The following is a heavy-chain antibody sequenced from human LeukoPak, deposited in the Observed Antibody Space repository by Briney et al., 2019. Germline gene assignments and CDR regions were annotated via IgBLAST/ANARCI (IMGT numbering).Heavy chain of an antibody. J-gene: IGHJ6*03. D-gene: IGHD5-18*01. CDR2: ISWNSGSI. V-gene: IGHV3-23*01. CDR1: GFTFSSFG. CDR3: AKDQKRGYSYGYLFYYYYMDV. Sequence: GGTLRLSCAASGFTFSSFGMSWVRQAPGKGLEWVSGISWNSGSIGYADSVKGRFTISRDNSKNTLYLQMNSLRAEDTAVYYCAKDQKRGYSYGYLFYYYYMDVWGKGTTVTISS.